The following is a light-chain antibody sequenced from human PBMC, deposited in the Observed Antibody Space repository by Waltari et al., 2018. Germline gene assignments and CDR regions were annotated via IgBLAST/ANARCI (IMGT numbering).Light chain of an antibody. CDR2: SAS. J-gene: IGKJ4*01. V-gene: IGKV1-12*01. CDR3: QQVNSLPRT. CDR1: QGISTW. Sequence: DIQMTQSPSSVSASVGDAVTITCRASQGISTWLAWYQQKPGKAPSLLIYSASTLQTGFPSRFSGSGSGTDFTLTISSLQPEDFATYYCQQVNSLPRTFGGGTKVEIK.